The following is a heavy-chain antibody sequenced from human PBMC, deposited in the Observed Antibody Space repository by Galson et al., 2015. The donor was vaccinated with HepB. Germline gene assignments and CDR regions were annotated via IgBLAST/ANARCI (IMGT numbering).Heavy chain of an antibody. CDR2: ISYDGIDK. J-gene: IGHJ4*02. CDR3: ARDPRAEGFLDN. CDR1: GFTFSSYA. V-gene: IGHV3-30*04. D-gene: IGHD2/OR15-2a*01. Sequence: LRLSCAASGFTFSSYAMHWVRQAPGKGLEWVAVISYDGIDKYYPGSVNGRFTISRDNSQNTLYLQMNSPRVEDTAVYYCARDPRAEGFLDNWGQGTLVTVSS.